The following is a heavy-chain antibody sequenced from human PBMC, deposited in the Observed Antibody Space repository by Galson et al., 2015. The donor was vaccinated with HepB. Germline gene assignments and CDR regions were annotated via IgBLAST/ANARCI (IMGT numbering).Heavy chain of an antibody. Sequence: SLRLSCAASGFTFSSYGMHWVRQAPGKGLEWVAVISYDGSNKYYADSVKGRFTISRDNSKNTLYLQMNSLRAEDTAVYYCAKDQQGGATTWWGQGTLVTVSS. CDR3: AKDQQGGATTW. D-gene: IGHD1-26*01. CDR2: ISYDGSNK. V-gene: IGHV3-30*18. J-gene: IGHJ4*02. CDR1: GFTFSSYG.